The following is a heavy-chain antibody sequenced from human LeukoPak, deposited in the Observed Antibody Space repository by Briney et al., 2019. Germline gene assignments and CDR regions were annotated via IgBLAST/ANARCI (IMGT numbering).Heavy chain of an antibody. J-gene: IGHJ4*02. Sequence: PSQTLSLTCTVSGGSVSSGGYYWSWIRQHPGRGLEWIGYIYYSGRIYCNPSLKSRVTISVDTSKNQFSLKLSSVTAADTAVYYCARDPDGGWLDYWGQGTLVTVSS. V-gene: IGHV4-31*03. CDR3: ARDPDGGWLDY. D-gene: IGHD6-19*01. CDR2: IYYSGRI. CDR1: GGSVSSGGYY.